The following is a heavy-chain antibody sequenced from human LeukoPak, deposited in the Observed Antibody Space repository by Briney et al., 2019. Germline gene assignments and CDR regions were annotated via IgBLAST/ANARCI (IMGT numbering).Heavy chain of an antibody. Sequence: PGGSLRLSCAASGFTFSDYYMSWIRQAPGKGLEWVSYISSSGSAIYYADSVKGRFTVSRDNAKNSLYLQMNSLRAEDTAVYYCAKKRIAVAGSGPFDYWGQGTLVTVSS. V-gene: IGHV3-11*01. CDR2: ISSSGSAI. CDR3: AKKRIAVAGSGPFDY. D-gene: IGHD6-19*01. CDR1: GFTFSDYY. J-gene: IGHJ4*02.